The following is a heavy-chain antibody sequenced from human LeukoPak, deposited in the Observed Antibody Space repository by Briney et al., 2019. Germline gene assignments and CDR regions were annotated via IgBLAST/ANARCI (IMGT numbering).Heavy chain of an antibody. CDR2: IYYSGST. Sequence: SETLSLTCTVSGGSMSSYSWSWIRQPPGKGLEWIGYIYYSGSTNYNPSLKSRVTISVDTSKNQFSLKLSSVTAADTAVYYCARHTTAYESSGYSLDDWGQGTLVTVSS. CDR1: GGSMSSYS. CDR3: ARHTTAYESSGYSLDD. V-gene: IGHV4-59*08. J-gene: IGHJ4*02. D-gene: IGHD3-22*01.